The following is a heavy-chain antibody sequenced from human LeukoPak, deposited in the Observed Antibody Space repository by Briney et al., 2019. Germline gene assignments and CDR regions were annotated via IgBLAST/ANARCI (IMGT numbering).Heavy chain of an antibody. CDR3: ARAAEYSSSFNWLDP. CDR1: GGSISSYY. J-gene: IGHJ5*02. V-gene: IGHV4-4*07. CDR2: IYTSGST. Sequence: KPSETLSLTCTVSGGSISSYYWSWIRQPAGKGLEWIWRIYTSGSTNYNPSLKSRVTMSVDTSKNQFSLKLSSVTAADTAVYYCARAAEYSSSFNWLDPWGQGTLVTVSS. D-gene: IGHD6-13*01.